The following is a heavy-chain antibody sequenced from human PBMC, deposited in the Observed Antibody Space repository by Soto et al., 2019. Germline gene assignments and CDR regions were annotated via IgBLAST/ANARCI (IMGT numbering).Heavy chain of an antibody. CDR2: IIPILGIA. CDR3: ARWRGGKGDYFDY. V-gene: IGHV1-69*02. J-gene: IGHJ4*02. D-gene: IGHD5-12*01. CDR1: GGTFSSYT. Sequence: QVQLVQSGAEVKKPGSSVKVSCKASGGTFSSYTISWVRQAPGQGLEWMGRIIPILGIANYAQKFQGRVTITADKSTSTAYMELSSLRSEDTAVYYCARWRGGKGDYFDYWGQGTLVTVSS.